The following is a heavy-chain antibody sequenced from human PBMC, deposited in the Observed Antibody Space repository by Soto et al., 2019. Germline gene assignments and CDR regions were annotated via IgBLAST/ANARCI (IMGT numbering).Heavy chain of an antibody. D-gene: IGHD3-3*01. CDR2: INHSGST. CDR3: AVVGFLEWFKGGRAFDI. CDR1: GGSFSGYY. Sequence: QVQLQQWGAGLLKPSETLSLTCAVYGGSFSGYYWSWIRQPPGKGLEWIGEINHSGSTNYNPSLKSRVTLSVDTSKNQFSLKLSSVTAADTAVYYCAVVGFLEWFKGGRAFDIWGQGTMVTVSS. J-gene: IGHJ3*02. V-gene: IGHV4-34*01.